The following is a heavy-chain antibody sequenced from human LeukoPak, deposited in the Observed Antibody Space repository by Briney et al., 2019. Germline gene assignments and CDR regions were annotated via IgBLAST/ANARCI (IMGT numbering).Heavy chain of an antibody. J-gene: IGHJ5*02. CDR1: GFTFSDYY. V-gene: IGHV3-11*06. CDR2: ISSSSSYT. Sequence: KSGRSLRLSCAASGFTFSDYYMSWIRQAPGKGLEWVSYISSSSSYTNYADSVKGRFTISRDNAKNSLYLQMNSLRAEDTAVYYCARDRPAHIATVGWFDPWGQGTLVTVSP. D-gene: IGHD6-13*01. CDR3: ARDRPAHIATVGWFDP.